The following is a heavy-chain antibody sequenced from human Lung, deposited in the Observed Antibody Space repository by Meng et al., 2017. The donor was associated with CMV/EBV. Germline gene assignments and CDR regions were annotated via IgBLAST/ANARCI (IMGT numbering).Heavy chain of an antibody. D-gene: IGHD3-22*01. CDR1: FSSYA. J-gene: IGHJ4*02. Sequence: FSSYAMHWVRKAAGKGLEYVSAISSNGGSTYYADSVKGRFTISRDNSKNTLYLQMGSLRAEDMAVYYCARGSIDYYDSSGYYGLFDYWGQGTLVTVSS. CDR2: ISSNGGST. CDR3: ARGSIDYYDSSGYYGLFDY. V-gene: IGHV3-64*02.